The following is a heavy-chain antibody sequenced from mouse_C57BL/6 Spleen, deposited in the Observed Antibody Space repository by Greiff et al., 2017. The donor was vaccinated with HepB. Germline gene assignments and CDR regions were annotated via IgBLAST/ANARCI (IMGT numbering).Heavy chain of an antibody. Sequence: EVQVVESGPGLVKPSQSLSLTCSVTGYSITSGYYWNWIRQFPGNKLEWMGYISYDGSNNYNPSLKNRISITRDTSKNQFFLKLNSVTTEDTATYYCARGAPYGSSYVRYFDVWGTGTTVTVSS. J-gene: IGHJ1*03. CDR2: ISYDGSN. CDR3: ARGAPYGSSYVRYFDV. V-gene: IGHV3-6*01. D-gene: IGHD1-1*01. CDR1: GYSITSGYY.